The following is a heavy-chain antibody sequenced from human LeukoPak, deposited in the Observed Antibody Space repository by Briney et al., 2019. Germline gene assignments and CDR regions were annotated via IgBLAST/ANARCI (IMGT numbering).Heavy chain of an antibody. D-gene: IGHD3-16*02. CDR1: GFTFSSYG. CDR2: IRYDGSNK. CDR3: AKRRGTFGGVIAIPYFDY. Sequence: GGSLRLSCAASGFTFSSYGMHWVRQAPGKGLEWVAFIRYDGSNKYYADSVKGRFTISRDNSKNTLYLQMDRLRADDTAVYYCAKRRGTFGGVIAIPYFDYWGQGTLVTVSS. V-gene: IGHV3-30*02. J-gene: IGHJ4*02.